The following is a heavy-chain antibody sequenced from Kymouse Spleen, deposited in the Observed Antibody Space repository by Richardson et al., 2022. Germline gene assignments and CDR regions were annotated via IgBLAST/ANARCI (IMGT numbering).Heavy chain of an antibody. CDR1: GFTFDDYA. CDR2: ISWNSGSI. Sequence: EVQLVESGGGLVQPGRSLRLSCAASGFTFDDYAMHWVRQAPGKGLEWVSGISWNSGSIGYADSVKGRFTISRDNAKNSLYLQMNSLRAEDTALYYCAKDIGKWELLKGSFDYWGQGTLVTVSS. V-gene: IGHV3-9*01. D-gene: IGHD1-26*01. J-gene: IGHJ4*02. CDR3: AKDIGKWELLKGSFDY.